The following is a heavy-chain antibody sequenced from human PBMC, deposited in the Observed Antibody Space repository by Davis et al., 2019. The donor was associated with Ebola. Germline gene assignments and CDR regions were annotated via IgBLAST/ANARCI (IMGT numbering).Heavy chain of an antibody. CDR1: GGSISSGDYY. D-gene: IGHD6-13*01. J-gene: IGHJ5*02. CDR2: IYYSGST. V-gene: IGHV4-30-4*01. CDR3: ARGPIAAAGLYNWFDP. Sequence: MPSETLSLTCTVSGGSISSGDYYWSWIRQPPGKGLEWIGYIYYSGSTYYNPSLKSRVTISVDTSKNQFSLKLSSVTAADTAVYYCARGPIAAAGLYNWFDPWGQGTLVTVSS.